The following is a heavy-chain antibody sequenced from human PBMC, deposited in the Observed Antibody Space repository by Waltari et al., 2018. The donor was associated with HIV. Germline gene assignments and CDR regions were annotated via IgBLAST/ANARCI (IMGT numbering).Heavy chain of an antibody. CDR3: AAGTHYYDR. D-gene: IGHD3-10*01. V-gene: IGHV1-58*01. CDR1: GFTLSNTV. CDR2: IVVGTGKI. Sequence: QMQLVQSGPEVKKPGTSVTVSCKASGFTLSNTVVQWVRQTRGHRLEWIGWIVVGTGKINYAQKFQKRVTITRDMSTGTAYMVLNSLIIDDTAVYYCAAGTHYYDRWGQGTPVTVSS. J-gene: IGHJ5*02.